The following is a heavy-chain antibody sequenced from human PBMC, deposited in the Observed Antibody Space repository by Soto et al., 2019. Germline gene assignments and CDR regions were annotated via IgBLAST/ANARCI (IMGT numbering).Heavy chain of an antibody. CDR3: ARGGGYCTPTSCAIDS. D-gene: IGHD2-8*01. CDR1: RFDFSSYE. Sequence: EVQLLESGGGLVQPGGSLRLSCVASRFDFSSYEMSWVRQAAGKGLEWVSRVSLTGDRTNYAGSVKGRFTVSRDNFKNALYLEKDSLRPDDTAIYYCARGGGYCTPTSCAIDSWGRGTPVTVSS. V-gene: IGHV3-23*01. CDR2: VSLTGDRT. J-gene: IGHJ4*02.